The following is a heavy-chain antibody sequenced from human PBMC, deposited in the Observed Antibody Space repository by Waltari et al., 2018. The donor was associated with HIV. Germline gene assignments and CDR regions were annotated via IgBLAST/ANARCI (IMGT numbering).Heavy chain of an antibody. J-gene: IGHJ6*02. D-gene: IGHD2-2*02. CDR3: ARGGIVVVPAAIRLPYYYYYGMDV. CDR2: IYYSGGT. Sequence: QVQLQESGPGLVKPSETLSLTCTVSGGSISSYYWSWIRQPPGKGLEWIGYIYYSGGTKSSPALKSRCTISVDTSKNQFSLKLSSVTAADTAVYYCARGGIVVVPAAIRLPYYYYYGMDVWGQGTTVTVSS. CDR1: GGSISSYY. V-gene: IGHV4-59*01.